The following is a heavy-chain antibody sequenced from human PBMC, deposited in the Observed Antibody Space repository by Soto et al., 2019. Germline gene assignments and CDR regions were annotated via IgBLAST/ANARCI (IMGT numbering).Heavy chain of an antibody. CDR2: ISGYNGNT. CDR1: AYRFSSYG. J-gene: IGHJ6*02. D-gene: IGHD6-25*01. CDR3: AGEEIAAAARIIVGNYYGLDV. Sequence: QDQRVQSGPEVKKPGASVKVSCKTSAYRFSSYGISWVRQAPGQGLEWMGWISGYNGNTNYAQKFQGRVTMTKDTPTSTAYMEVRSLRYDDTAVYYCAGEEIAAAARIIVGNYYGLDVWGQGTTVTVSS. V-gene: IGHV1-18*04.